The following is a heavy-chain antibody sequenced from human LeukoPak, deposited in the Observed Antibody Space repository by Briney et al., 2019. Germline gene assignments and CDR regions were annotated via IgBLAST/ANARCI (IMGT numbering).Heavy chain of an antibody. CDR3: AKPGVH. Sequence: GGSLRLSCGASGFTFSNYAMSWVRQAPGKGLEWVSGINDNGSTRFYAASVKGRFTSSRDNPKNTLYLQMNGLRAEDTAVYYCAKPGVHWGQGTLVTVSS. CDR2: INDNGSTR. CDR1: GFTFSNYA. V-gene: IGHV3-23*01. J-gene: IGHJ4*02. D-gene: IGHD3-10*01.